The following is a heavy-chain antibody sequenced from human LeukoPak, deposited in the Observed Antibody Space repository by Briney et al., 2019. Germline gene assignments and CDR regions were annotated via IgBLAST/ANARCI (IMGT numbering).Heavy chain of an antibody. CDR3: AVWSGDY. V-gene: IGHV3-23*01. CDR2: ISPYDGST. D-gene: IGHD3-3*01. Sequence: SCKASGGTFSSYAMSWVRQAPGKGLQWVSVISPYDGSTYYAESVKDRFTISRDDSKNTLYLQMNSLRAEDTAIYYCAVWSGDYWGQGTLVTVSS. J-gene: IGHJ4*02. CDR1: GGTFSSYA.